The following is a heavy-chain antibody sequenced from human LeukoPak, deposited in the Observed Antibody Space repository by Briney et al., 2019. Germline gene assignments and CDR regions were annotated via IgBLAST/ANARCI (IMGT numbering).Heavy chain of an antibody. CDR2: IYYSGST. V-gene: IGHV4-39*01. CDR3: ARLPLGELLSNWFDP. CDR1: GGSISSSSYD. Sequence: KPSETLSLTCTVSGGSISSSSYDWGWIRQPPGKGLEWIGSIYYSGSTYYNPSLKSRVTISVDTSKNQFSLKLSSVTAADTAMYYCARLPLGELLSNWFDPWGQGTLVTVSS. J-gene: IGHJ5*02. D-gene: IGHD3-10*01.